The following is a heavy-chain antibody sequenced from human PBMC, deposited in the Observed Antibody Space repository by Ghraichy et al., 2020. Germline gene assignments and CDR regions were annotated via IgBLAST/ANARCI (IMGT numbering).Heavy chain of an antibody. CDR1: GFTFSSYW. CDR2: INSDGSST. V-gene: IGHV3-74*01. J-gene: IGHJ4*02. Sequence: GESLNISCAASGFTFSSYWMHWVRQAPGKGLVWVSRINSDGSSTSYADSVKGRFTISRDNAKNTLYLQMNSLRAEDTAVYYCARVSGGLSGYDFDQGASDYWGQGTLVTVSS. CDR3: ARVSGGLSGYDFDQGASDY. D-gene: IGHD5-12*01.